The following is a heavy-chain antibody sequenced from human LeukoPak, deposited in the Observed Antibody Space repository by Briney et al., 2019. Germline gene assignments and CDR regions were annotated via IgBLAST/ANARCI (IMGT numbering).Heavy chain of an antibody. V-gene: IGHV3-73*01. CDR3: TRHGFDYYDSSGYN. CDR1: GFTFSGSA. Sequence: TGGSLRLSCAASGFTFSGSAMRWVRQASGKGLEWVGRIRSKANSYATAYAASVKGRFTISRDDSKNTAYLQMNSLKTEDTAVYYCTRHGFDYYDSSGYNWGQGTLVTVSS. CDR2: IRSKANSYAT. J-gene: IGHJ4*02. D-gene: IGHD3-22*01.